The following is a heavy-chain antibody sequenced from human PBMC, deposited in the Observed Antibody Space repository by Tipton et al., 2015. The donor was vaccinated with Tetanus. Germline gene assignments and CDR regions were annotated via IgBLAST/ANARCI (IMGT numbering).Heavy chain of an antibody. CDR1: GGSVRDAGYY. V-gene: IGHV4-31*03. D-gene: IGHD3-10*01. Sequence: TLSLTCTVSGGSVRDAGYYWSWIRQFPGKGLEWIGYMYYSGSKYYKPSLQSRVSMSLDTSKNQFSLNLKSVTAADTAVYYCARSDMVRGVNWFDPWGQGTLVTVSS. CDR3: ARSDMVRGVNWFDP. CDR2: MYYSGSK. J-gene: IGHJ5*02.